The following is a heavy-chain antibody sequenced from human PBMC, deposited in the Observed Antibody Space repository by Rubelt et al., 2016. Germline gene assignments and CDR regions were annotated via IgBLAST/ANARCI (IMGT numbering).Heavy chain of an antibody. J-gene: IGHJ3*02. CDR3: ARVGGYYPRDAFDI. CDR2: INHSGST. V-gene: IGHV4-34*01. D-gene: IGHD3-22*01. Sequence: GEINHSGSTNYNPSLKSRVTISVDTSKNQFSLKLSSVTAADTAVYYCARVGGYYPRDAFDIWGQGTMVTVSS.